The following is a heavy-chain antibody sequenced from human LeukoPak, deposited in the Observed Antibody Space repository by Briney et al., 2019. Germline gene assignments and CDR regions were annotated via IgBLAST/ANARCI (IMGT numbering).Heavy chain of an antibody. D-gene: IGHD6-19*01. J-gene: IGHJ4*02. CDR3: AREGYNSGWRIDY. CDR1: GYTFTGYY. Sequence: ASVKVSCKASGYTFTGYYMHWVRQAPGQGLEWMGWINPNSGGTNYAQKFQGRVTMTRDTSISTAYMELSRLRSDDTAVYYCAREGYNSGWRIDYWGRGTLVAVSS. V-gene: IGHV1-2*02. CDR2: INPNSGGT.